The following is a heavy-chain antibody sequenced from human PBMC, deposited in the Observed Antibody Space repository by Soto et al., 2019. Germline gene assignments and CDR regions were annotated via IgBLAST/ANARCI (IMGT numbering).Heavy chain of an antibody. J-gene: IGHJ6*02. V-gene: IGHV1-2*04. Sequence: ASVKVSCKASGYTFTGYYMHWVRQAPGQGLEWMGWINPNSGGTNYAQKFQGWVTMTWYTSISTAYMELSRLRSDDTALYYCARDRTYSGSQSDGMDVWGQGTTVTVSS. D-gene: IGHD1-26*01. CDR1: GYTFTGYY. CDR2: INPNSGGT. CDR3: ARDRTYSGSQSDGMDV.